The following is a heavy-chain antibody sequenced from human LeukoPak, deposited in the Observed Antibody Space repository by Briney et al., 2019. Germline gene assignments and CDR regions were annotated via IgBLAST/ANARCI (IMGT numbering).Heavy chain of an antibody. Sequence: GGSLRLSCAASGNYWMHWVRQAPGKGLVWVSHINSDGSWTSYADSVKGRFTISKDNAKNTVYLQMNNLRAEDTAVYYCARSWQAGFDYWGQGTLVTVSS. CDR2: INSDGSWT. CDR1: GNYW. V-gene: IGHV3-74*01. D-gene: IGHD5-12*01. CDR3: ARSWQAGFDY. J-gene: IGHJ4*02.